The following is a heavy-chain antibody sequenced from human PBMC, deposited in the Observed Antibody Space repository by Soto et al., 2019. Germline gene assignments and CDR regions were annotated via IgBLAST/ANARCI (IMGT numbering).Heavy chain of an antibody. CDR2: MNPNSGNT. V-gene: IGHV1-8*01. Sequence: ASVKVSCKASGYTFPSYDINWVRQATGQGLEWMGWMNPNSGNTGYAQKFQGRVTMTRNTSISTAYMELSSLRSQDTAVYYCARGGAYGDNYYYYYGMDVWGQGTTVTVSS. CDR3: ARGGAYGDNYYYYYGMDV. CDR1: GYTFPSYD. D-gene: IGHD4-17*01. J-gene: IGHJ6*02.